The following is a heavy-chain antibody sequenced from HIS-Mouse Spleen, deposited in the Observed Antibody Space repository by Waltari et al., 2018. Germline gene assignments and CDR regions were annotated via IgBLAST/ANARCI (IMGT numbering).Heavy chain of an antibody. Sequence: EVQLVESGGGLVKPGGSLRLSCAASGVTFSNAWMSWVSGAPGKGLEWVGRIKGKTDVGTTDYAAPVKGRFTISRDDSKNTLYLQMNSLKTEDTAVYYCTTVSSSFDYWGQGTLVTVSS. J-gene: IGHJ4*02. CDR3: TTVSSSFDY. CDR1: GVTFSNAW. CDR2: IKGKTDVGTT. D-gene: IGHD6-6*01. V-gene: IGHV3-15*01.